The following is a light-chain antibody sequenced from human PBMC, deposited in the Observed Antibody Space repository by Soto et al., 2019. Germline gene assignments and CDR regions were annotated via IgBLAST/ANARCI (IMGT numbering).Light chain of an antibody. V-gene: IGLV2-14*01. CDR3: SSYTSSSTLV. J-gene: IGLJ1*01. Sequence: ALTQTASVSWSPGQSLTISCTGTSSDVGGYNYVSWYQQHPGKAPKLMIYEVSNRPSGVSNRFSGSKSGNTASLTISGLQAEDEADYYCSSYTSSSTLVFGTGTKVTVL. CDR2: EVS. CDR1: SSDVGGYNY.